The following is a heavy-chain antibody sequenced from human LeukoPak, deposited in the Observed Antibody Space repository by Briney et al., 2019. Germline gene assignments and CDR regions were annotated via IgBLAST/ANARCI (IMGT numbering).Heavy chain of an antibody. D-gene: IGHD3-10*01. CDR1: GYTFTSYD. CDR3: ARGWFGQLLQDY. J-gene: IGHJ4*02. CDR2: MNPNSGNT. Sequence: ASVKLSCKASGYTFTSYDIIWVRQATGQGPEWMGWMNPNSGNTGYAQQFQGRVTMTRTTSTSTAYMELSSLRSDDTAVYYCARGWFGQLLQDYWGQGTLVTVSS. V-gene: IGHV1-8*01.